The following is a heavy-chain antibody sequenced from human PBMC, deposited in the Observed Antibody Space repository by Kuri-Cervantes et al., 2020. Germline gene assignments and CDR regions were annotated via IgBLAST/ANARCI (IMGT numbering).Heavy chain of an antibody. V-gene: IGHV3-30*01. Sequence: GESLKISCAASGFTFSSYAMHWVRQAPGKGLEWVALISFDGIYKRYADSVKGRFTISRDNSKNTLSLQMNSLRAEDTAVYYCAKDDRRAAGIVYRWHYGMDVWGQGTTVTVSS. D-gene: IGHD6-13*01. CDR3: AKDDRRAAGIVYRWHYGMDV. CDR1: GFTFSSYA. CDR2: ISFDGIYK. J-gene: IGHJ6*02.